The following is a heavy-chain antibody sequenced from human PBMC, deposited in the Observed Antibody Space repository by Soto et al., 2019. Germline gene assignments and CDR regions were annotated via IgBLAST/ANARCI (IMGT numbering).Heavy chain of an antibody. CDR3: ARHENCSSTSCYSFWYYYYYYGMDV. CDR2: IYYSGST. CDR1: GGSISSSSYY. V-gene: IGHV4-39*01. Sequence: SETLSLTCTVSGGSISSSSYYWGWIRQPPGKGLEWIGSIYYSGSTYYNPSLKSRVTISVDTSKNQFSLKLSSVTAADTAVYYCARHENCSSTSCYSFWYYYYYYGMDVWGQGTTVTVSS. D-gene: IGHD2-2*01. J-gene: IGHJ6*02.